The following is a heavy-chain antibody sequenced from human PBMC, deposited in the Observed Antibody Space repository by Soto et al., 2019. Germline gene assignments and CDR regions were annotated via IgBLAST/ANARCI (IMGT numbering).Heavy chain of an antibody. J-gene: IGHJ6*02. D-gene: IGHD1-26*01. CDR3: ARDERKELLVEGLNAMDA. CDR1: AYTFTNYG. V-gene: IGHV1-18*01. Sequence: QVQLVQSGPEVKKPGASVKVSCKASAYTFTNYGISWVRQAPGQGLEWMGWISGYNGQTNYAQKFRGRVTFTTDTHQSRAYMELRSLRSDDTAMYNCARDERKELLVEGLNAMDAGGQGTTVTVSS. CDR2: ISGYNGQT.